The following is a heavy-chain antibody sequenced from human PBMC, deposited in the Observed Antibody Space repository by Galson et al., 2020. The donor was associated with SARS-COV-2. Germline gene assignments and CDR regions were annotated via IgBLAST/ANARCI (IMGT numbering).Heavy chain of an antibody. D-gene: IGHD6-25*01. CDR3: ARIASARNGMDV. V-gene: IGHV4-31*03. CDR1: GGSISSGAYY. J-gene: IGHJ6*02. CDR2: IYYSGST. Sequence: ASATLSLTCTVSGGSISSGAYYWSWIRHHPGKGLEWIGYIYYSGSTYYNPSLMSRVTISVDTSKNQFSLKLSSVTAADTAVYYCARIASARNGMDVWGQGTTVTVSS.